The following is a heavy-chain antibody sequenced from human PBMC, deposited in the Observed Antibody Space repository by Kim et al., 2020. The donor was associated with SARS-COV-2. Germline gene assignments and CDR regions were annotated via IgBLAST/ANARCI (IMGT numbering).Heavy chain of an antibody. Sequence: SETLSLTCTVSGGSISSYYWSWIRQPPGKGLEWIGYIYYSGSTNYNPSLKSRVTISVDTSKNQFSLKLSSVTAADTAVYYCARMWGYAAMVRGVIDPLYYYGMDVWGQGTTVTVSS. CDR2: IYYSGST. CDR1: GGSISSYY. CDR3: ARMWGYAAMVRGVIDPLYYYGMDV. V-gene: IGHV4-59*01. D-gene: IGHD3-10*01. J-gene: IGHJ6*02.